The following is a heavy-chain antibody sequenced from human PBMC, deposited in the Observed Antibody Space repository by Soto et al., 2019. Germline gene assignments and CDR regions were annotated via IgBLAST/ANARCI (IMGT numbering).Heavy chain of an antibody. Sequence: GASVKVSCKASGYTFTSYYMHWVRQAPGQGLEWLGIISPSGGSTSYAQKFRGRVTMTRDTSTSTVYMELSSLRSEDTAVYYCARDRGHSSSWDYFDYWGLGTLVTGSS. CDR1: GYTFTSYY. CDR3: ARDRGHSSSWDYFDY. D-gene: IGHD6-13*01. CDR2: ISPSGGST. V-gene: IGHV1-46*01. J-gene: IGHJ4*02.